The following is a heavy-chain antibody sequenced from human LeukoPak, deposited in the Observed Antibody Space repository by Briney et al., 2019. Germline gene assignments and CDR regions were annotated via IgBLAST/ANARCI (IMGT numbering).Heavy chain of an antibody. D-gene: IGHD6-13*01. J-gene: IGHJ6*02. CDR3: ARLGVIVAAWDGMDV. Sequence: GESLKISCKGSGYSFTSYWIGWARQMPGKGLEWMGIIYPDDSDTRYSPSFQGQVTISADKSISTAYLQWSSLKASDTAMYYCARLGVIVAAWDGMDVWGQGTTVTVSS. CDR1: GYSFTSYW. CDR2: IYPDDSDT. V-gene: IGHV5-51*01.